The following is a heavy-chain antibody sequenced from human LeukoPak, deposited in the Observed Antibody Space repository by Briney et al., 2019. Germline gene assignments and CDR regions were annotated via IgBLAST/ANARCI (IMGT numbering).Heavy chain of an antibody. D-gene: IGHD3-16*02. CDR2: ISPYTGDT. J-gene: IGHJ4*02. CDR3: ARDQYDCVWGSYRPYFDF. CDR1: GYTFSSYG. V-gene: IGHV1-18*04. Sequence: GASVRVSCKASGYTFSSYGISWVRQAPGQGLEWMGSISPYTGDTKYAERLQDRVIMTTDTSTRTAYMELRSLTSDDTAVFYCARDQYDCVWGSYRPYFDFWGQGTLVTVSS.